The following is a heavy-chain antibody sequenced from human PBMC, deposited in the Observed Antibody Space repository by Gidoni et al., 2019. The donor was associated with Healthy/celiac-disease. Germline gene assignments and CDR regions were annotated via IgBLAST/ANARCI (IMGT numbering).Heavy chain of an antibody. Sequence: QVQLVESGGGVVQPGRSLRLSCAASGFTFSSYGMPWVRQAPGKGLEWVAVISYDGSNKYYADSVKGRFTISRDNSKNTLYLQMNSLRAEDTAVYYCAKDMFDPWGQGTLVTVSS. V-gene: IGHV3-30*18. CDR2: ISYDGSNK. CDR3: AKDMFDP. CDR1: GFTFSSYG. J-gene: IGHJ5*02.